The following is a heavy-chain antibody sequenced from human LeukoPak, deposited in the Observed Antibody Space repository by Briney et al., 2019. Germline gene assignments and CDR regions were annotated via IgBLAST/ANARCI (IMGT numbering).Heavy chain of an antibody. D-gene: IGHD4/OR15-4a*01. J-gene: IGHJ5*02. Sequence: ARSLRLYCAAHGTSLDNSAMSWIRQAPGRGLQWVSSITDSGRSTNHADSVKGRFTISRDNSKNTMYLHMNSLTAGDTAVYYCAKHPGPYGGNPFNLWGQGTLVTVSS. CDR2: ITDSGRST. CDR1: GTSLDNSA. CDR3: AKHPGPYGGNPFNL. V-gene: IGHV3-23*01.